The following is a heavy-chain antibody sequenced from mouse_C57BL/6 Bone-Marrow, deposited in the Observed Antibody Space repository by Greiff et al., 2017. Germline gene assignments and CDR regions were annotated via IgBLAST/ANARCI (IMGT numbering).Heavy chain of an antibody. V-gene: IGHV1-15*01. D-gene: IGHD2-5*01. CDR2: IDPETGGT. CDR1: GYTFTDYE. CDR3: TREEVTSYYFDY. J-gene: IGHJ2*01. Sequence: VQLQQSGAELVRPGASVTLSCKASGYTFTDYEMHWVKQTPVHGLEWIGAIDPETGGTAYNQKFKGKAILTADKSSSTAYMELRSLTSEDSAVYYCTREEVTSYYFDYWGQGTTLTVSS.